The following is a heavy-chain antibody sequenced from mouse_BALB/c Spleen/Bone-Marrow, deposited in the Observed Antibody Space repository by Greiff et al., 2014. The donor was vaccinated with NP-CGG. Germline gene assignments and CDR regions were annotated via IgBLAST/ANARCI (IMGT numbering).Heavy chain of an antibody. Sequence: EVKLLESGPELVKPGASVEISCKTSGYTFTEYTMHWVKQSHGKSLEWIGTINPNNGGTSYNQKFKGKATLTVDKSSSTAYMELRSRTSEGSAVYYCARRSPYGYAMDYWGQGTSVTVSS. J-gene: IGHJ4*01. CDR1: GYTFTEYT. CDR3: ARRSPYGYAMDY. D-gene: IGHD2-2*01. CDR2: INPNNGGT. V-gene: IGHV1-22*01.